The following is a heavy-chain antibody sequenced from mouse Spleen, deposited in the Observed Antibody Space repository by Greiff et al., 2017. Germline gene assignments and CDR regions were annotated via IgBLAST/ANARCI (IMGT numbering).Heavy chain of an antibody. CDR3: NAGDGYFDV. CDR1: GFNIKDYY. Sequence: EVKLVESGAELVRSGASVKLSCTASGFNIKDYYMHWVKQRPEQGLEWIGWIDPENGDTEYAPKFQGKATMTADTSSNTAYLQLSSLTSEDTAVYYCNAGDGYFDVWGAGTTVTVSS. J-gene: IGHJ1*01. D-gene: IGHD3-3*01. V-gene: IGHV14-4*02. CDR2: IDPENGDT.